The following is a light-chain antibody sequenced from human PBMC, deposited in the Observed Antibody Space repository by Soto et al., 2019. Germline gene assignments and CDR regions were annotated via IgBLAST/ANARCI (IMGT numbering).Light chain of an antibody. CDR3: RQYGSSPSYT. V-gene: IGKV3-20*01. CDR1: QSVSSSSY. CDR2: GAS. Sequence: EIVLTQSPSTLSLSPGERATLSSRASQSVSSSSYVAWYQQKPGQAPRLLIYGASSRATGIPDRFSGSGSATDFTLTISRLEPEDFAVYYCRQYGSSPSYTFGQGTKLEIK. J-gene: IGKJ2*01.